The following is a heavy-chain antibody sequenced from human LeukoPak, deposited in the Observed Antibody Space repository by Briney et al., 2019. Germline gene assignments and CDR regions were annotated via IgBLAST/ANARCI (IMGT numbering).Heavy chain of an antibody. V-gene: IGHV5-10-1*01. CDR1: GYSFTSYW. D-gene: IGHD3-10*01. Sequence: LGESLKISCQGSGYSFTSYWITWVRQMPGKGLEWIGMIAPTDSYTNYSPSFQGHVTISVDKSISTAYLQWSSLKASDTAMYFCASGSGTYSPDYWGQGTLVTVSS. J-gene: IGHJ4*02. CDR3: ASGSGTYSPDY. CDR2: IAPTDSYT.